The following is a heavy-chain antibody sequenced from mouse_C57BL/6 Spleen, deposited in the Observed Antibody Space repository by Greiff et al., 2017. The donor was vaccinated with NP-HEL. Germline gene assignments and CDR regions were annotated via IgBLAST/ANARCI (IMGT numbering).Heavy chain of an antibody. CDR2: IDPETGGT. CDR1: GYTFTDYE. Sequence: QVQLQQSGAELVRPGASVTLSCKASGYTFTDYEMHWVKQTPVHGLEWIGAIDPETGGTAYNQKFKGKAILTADKSSSTAYMELRSLTSEDSAVYYCTRRDYDGEDYWGQGTSVTVSS. V-gene: IGHV1-15*01. CDR3: TRRDYDGEDY. D-gene: IGHD2-4*01. J-gene: IGHJ4*01.